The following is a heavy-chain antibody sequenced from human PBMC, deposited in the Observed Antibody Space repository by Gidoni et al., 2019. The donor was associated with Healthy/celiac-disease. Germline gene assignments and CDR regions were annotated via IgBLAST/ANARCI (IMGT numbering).Heavy chain of an antibody. J-gene: IGHJ5*02. CDR2: IYYSGST. D-gene: IGHD3-9*01. Sequence: QLQLQESGPGLVKPSETLSLTCTVSGGSISSSSYYWGWIRQPPGKGLEWIGSIYYSGSTYYNPSLKSRVTISVDTSKNQFSLMLRSVTAADTAVYYCARERYFDWLLLTWFDPWGQGTLVTVSS. CDR1: GGSISSSSYY. CDR3: ARERYFDWLLLTWFDP. V-gene: IGHV4-39*02.